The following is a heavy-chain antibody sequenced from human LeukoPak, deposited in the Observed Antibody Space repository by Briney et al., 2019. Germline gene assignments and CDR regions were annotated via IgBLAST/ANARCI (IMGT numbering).Heavy chain of an antibody. CDR1: GFTVSSNY. Sequence: PGGSLRLSCAASGFTVSSNYMSWVRQAPGKGLEWVSVIYSGGTTYYADSVKGRFTISRDNSKNTLYLQMNSLRAEDTAVYYCAKDEYFDWLSSTLHWGQGILVTVSS. V-gene: IGHV3-53*01. J-gene: IGHJ4*02. CDR3: AKDEYFDWLSSTLH. CDR2: IYSGGTT. D-gene: IGHD3-9*01.